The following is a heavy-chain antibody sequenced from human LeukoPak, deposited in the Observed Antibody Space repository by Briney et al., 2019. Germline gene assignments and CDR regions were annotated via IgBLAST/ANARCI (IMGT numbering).Heavy chain of an antibody. D-gene: IGHD1-1*01. CDR1: GGSISSSSYY. CDR2: IYYSGST. Sequence: PSETLSLTCTVSGGSISSSSYYWGWIHQPPGKGLEWIGSIYYSGSTYYNPSLKSRVTISVDTSKNQFSLKLSSVTAADTAVYYCGGRRLRLDWNDVGYNWFDPWGQGTLVTVSS. CDR3: GGRRLRLDWNDVGYNWFDP. V-gene: IGHV4-39*01. J-gene: IGHJ5*02.